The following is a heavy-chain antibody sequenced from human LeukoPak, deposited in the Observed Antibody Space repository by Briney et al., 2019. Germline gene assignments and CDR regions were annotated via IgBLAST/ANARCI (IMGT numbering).Heavy chain of an antibody. CDR1: GFTFSRYY. Sequence: PGGSLRLSCAASGFTFSRYYMNWVRQAPGKGLEWVSYISSSGSTIYYADSVKGRLTISRDNAKNSLYLQMNSLRAEDTALYYCAREGFGYCSSTSCYTYFDYWGQGTLVTVSS. D-gene: IGHD2-2*02. CDR3: AREGFGYCSSTSCYTYFDY. V-gene: IGHV3-48*04. J-gene: IGHJ4*02. CDR2: ISSSGSTI.